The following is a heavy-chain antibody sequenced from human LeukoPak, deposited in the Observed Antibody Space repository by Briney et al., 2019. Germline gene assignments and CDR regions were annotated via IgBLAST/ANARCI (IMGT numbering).Heavy chain of an antibody. D-gene: IGHD1-26*01. V-gene: IGHV4-38-2*02. CDR1: GYSISSGYY. CDR3: ARERVGATDY. Sequence: SETLSLTCTVSGYSISSGYYWGWIRQPPGKGLEWIGSIYHSGSTYYNPSLKSRVTISVDTSKNQFSLKLSSVTAADTAVYYCARERVGATDYWGQGTLVTVSS. J-gene: IGHJ4*02. CDR2: IYHSGST.